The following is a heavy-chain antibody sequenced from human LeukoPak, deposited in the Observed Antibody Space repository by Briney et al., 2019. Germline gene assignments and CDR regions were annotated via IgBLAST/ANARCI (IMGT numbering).Heavy chain of an antibody. V-gene: IGHV1-69*05. CDR1: GGTFSSYA. CDR3: ARVGEEYPSSGWYFDY. Sequence: SVKVSCKASGGTFSSYAISWVRQAPGQGLEWMGGIITIFGTANYAQKLQGRVTITTDESTSTAYMELSSLRSEETAVYYRARVGEEYPSSGWYFDYCSQGTLVTVSS. CDR2: IITIFGTA. D-gene: IGHD6-19*01. J-gene: IGHJ4*02.